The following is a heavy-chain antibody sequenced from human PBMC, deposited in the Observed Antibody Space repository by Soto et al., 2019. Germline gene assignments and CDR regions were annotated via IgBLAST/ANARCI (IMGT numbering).Heavy chain of an antibody. CDR1: GFTVNDNY. J-gene: IGHJ4*02. Sequence: EVQLVESGGGLVQPGGSLRLSCAASGFTVNDNYMTWVRQAPGRGLDWVSIIFSAGSKYYADAVRGRFTISRDNSKNTLYLQMNSLRAEDTAIYYCARGTGGNSWRSPTFDSWSQGTLVTVSS. D-gene: IGHD5-18*01. CDR3: ARGTGGNSWRSPTFDS. V-gene: IGHV3-66*01. CDR2: IFSAGSK.